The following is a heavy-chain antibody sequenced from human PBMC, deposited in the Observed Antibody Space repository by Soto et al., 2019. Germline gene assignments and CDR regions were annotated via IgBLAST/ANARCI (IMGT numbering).Heavy chain of an antibody. CDR2: FMPILGSA. V-gene: IGHV1-69*13. Sequence: ASVKVSCKASGGTFISFTVNWVRQAPGQGLEWMGGFMPILGSANYAQKFQGRVTIIADESTNTGYLELSSLRSEDTAVYYCARGNAFDIWGQGTVVTVSS. CDR1: GGTFISFT. J-gene: IGHJ3*02. CDR3: ARGNAFDI.